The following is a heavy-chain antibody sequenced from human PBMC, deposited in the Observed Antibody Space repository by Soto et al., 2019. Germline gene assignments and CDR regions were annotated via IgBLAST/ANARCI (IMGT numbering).Heavy chain of an antibody. J-gene: IGHJ6*02. V-gene: IGHV4-59*01. CDR3: ARGVSYHFWSGYFGHYGMDF. Sequence: PSETLSLTCTVSGGSIGRYYCSWIRQPPGKGLEWIGYIYYSGSTNYNPSLESRVTISVDTSKNPVSLKLSSVTAADTAVYYFARGVSYHFWSGYFGHYGMDFWGQGTMVTVSS. CDR2: IYYSGST. D-gene: IGHD3-3*01. CDR1: GGSIGRYY.